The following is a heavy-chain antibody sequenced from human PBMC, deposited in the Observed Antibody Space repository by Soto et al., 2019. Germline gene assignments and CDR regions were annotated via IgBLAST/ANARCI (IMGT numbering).Heavy chain of an antibody. V-gene: IGHV6-1*01. CDR1: GDSCSSNSAA. CDR2: TYYRSKWYK. D-gene: IGHD6-13*01. J-gene: IGHJ5*01. Sequence: SQTLSLTCAISGDSCSSNSAAWNWITQSPSRGLEWLGRTYYRSKWYKDYAVSVKSRININPDTSKNQFSLQLNSVNPEDTAVYYCAREDSYNCSWYWFDLWGQGTLVTVSS. CDR3: AREDSYNCSWYWFDL.